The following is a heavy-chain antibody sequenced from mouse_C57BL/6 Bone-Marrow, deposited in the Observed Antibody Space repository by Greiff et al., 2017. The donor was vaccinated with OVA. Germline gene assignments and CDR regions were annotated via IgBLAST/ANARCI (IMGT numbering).Heavy chain of an antibody. CDR1: GYTFTDYN. CDR2: INPNNGGT. CDR3: ARCYGSSYQFDY. J-gene: IGHJ2*01. Sequence: EVQLQQSGPELVKPGASVKIPCKASGYTFTDYNMDWVKQSHGKSLEWIGDINPNNGGTIYNQKFKGKATLTVDESSSTAYMELRSLTSEDTAVYYCARCYGSSYQFDYWGQGTTLTVSS. D-gene: IGHD1-1*01. V-gene: IGHV1-18*01.